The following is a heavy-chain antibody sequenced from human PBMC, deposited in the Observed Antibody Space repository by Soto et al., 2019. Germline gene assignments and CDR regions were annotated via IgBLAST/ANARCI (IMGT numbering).Heavy chain of an antibody. Sequence: QVQLVESGGGVVQPGRSLRLSCAASGFTFSSYGMHWVRQAPGKGLEWVAVIWYDGSNKYYADSVKGRFTISRDNSKNTLYLQMNSLRAEDTAVYYCARDVGIAVADGPNDYWGQGTLVTVSS. CDR1: GFTFSSYG. J-gene: IGHJ4*02. CDR3: ARDVGIAVADGPNDY. D-gene: IGHD6-19*01. CDR2: IWYDGSNK. V-gene: IGHV3-33*01.